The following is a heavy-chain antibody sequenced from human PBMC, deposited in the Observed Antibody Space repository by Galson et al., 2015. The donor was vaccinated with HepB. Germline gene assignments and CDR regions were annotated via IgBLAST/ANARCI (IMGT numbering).Heavy chain of an antibody. Sequence: SLRLSCAASGFSFRSYAMSWVRQAPGKGLEWLSGISGSGTSTYYADSVKGRFTISRDNSKNTLYLEMNSLRAEDTALYYCAKSQDLNGGASYYFDYWGQGTLVTVSS. D-gene: IGHD2-8*01. V-gene: IGHV3-23*01. J-gene: IGHJ4*02. CDR1: GFSFRSYA. CDR3: AKSQDLNGGASYYFDY. CDR2: ISGSGTST.